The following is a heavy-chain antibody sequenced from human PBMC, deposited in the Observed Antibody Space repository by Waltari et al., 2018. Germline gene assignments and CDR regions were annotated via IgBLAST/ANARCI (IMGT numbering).Heavy chain of an antibody. J-gene: IGHJ4*02. V-gene: IGHV3-49*03. Sequence: EVQLVESGGGLVQPGRSLRLSCTASGFTFGDYAMSWFRQAPGKGLEWVGFIRSKAYGGTTEYAASVKGRFTISRDDSKSIAYLQMNSLKTEDTAVYYCTRGCCSGGRGFDYWGQGTLVTVSS. CDR3: TRGCCSGGRGFDY. CDR2: IRSKAYGGTT. D-gene: IGHD2-15*01. CDR1: GFTFGDYA.